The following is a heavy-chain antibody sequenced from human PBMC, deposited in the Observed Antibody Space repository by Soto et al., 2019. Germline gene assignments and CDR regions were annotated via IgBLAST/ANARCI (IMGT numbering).Heavy chain of an antibody. CDR1: GFTFSDYG. J-gene: IGHJ4*02. CDR2: VSYDGSYK. D-gene: IGHD6-6*01. CDR3: AKEMYPRTVLDSGSPGGDY. V-gene: IGHV3-30*18. Sequence: QVQLVESGGGVAQPGRSLRLSCAVSGFTFSDYGMHWVRQAPGKGLEWVAVVSYDGSYKYYADSVKGRFTVSRDLSGNTLFLQMNSLRLEDTAVYFCAKEMYPRTVLDSGSPGGDYWGQGTLVAVSS.